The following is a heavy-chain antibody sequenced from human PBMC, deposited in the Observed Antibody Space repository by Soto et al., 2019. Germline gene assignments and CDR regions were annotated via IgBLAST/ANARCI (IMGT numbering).Heavy chain of an antibody. CDR1: GFTFSSYS. Sequence: GGSLRLSCAASGFTFSSYSMNWVRQAPGKGLEWVSSISSSSSYIYYADSVKGRFTISRDNAKNSLYLQMNSLRAEDTAVYYCARDLDDYGANYYGMDVWGQGTTVTVSS. J-gene: IGHJ6*02. CDR2: ISSSSSYI. D-gene: IGHD4-17*01. CDR3: ARDLDDYGANYYGMDV. V-gene: IGHV3-21*01.